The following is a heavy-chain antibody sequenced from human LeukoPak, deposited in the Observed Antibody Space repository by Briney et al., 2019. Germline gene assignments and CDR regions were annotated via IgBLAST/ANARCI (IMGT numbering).Heavy chain of an antibody. CDR1: RFTFSSYA. V-gene: IGHV3-23*01. CDR2: MSGSGDRT. D-gene: IGHD4-17*01. Sequence: PGGSLTLSCAASRFTFSSYAMSWVRQAPGKGLEWVSAMSGSGDRTYNADSVKGRFTMSKDNSKNTVYLQINSLRDEYTAVYYRVTVTSDYWGQGTLVTVSS. J-gene: IGHJ4*02. CDR3: VTVTSDY.